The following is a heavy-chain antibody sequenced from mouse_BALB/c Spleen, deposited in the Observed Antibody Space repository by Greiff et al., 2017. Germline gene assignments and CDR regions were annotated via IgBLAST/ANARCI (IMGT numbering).Heavy chain of an antibody. CDR2: IYPGDGDT. CDR1: GYAFSSYW. V-gene: IGHV1-80*01. CDR3: ASSYYGNYAGAMDY. Sequence: QVQLQQSGAELVRPGSSVKISCKASGYAFSSYWMNWVKQRPGQGLEWIGQIYPGDGDTNYNGKFKGKATLTADKSSSTAYMQLSSLTSEDSAVYFCASSYYGNYAGAMDYWGQGTSVTVSS. D-gene: IGHD2-10*01. J-gene: IGHJ4*01.